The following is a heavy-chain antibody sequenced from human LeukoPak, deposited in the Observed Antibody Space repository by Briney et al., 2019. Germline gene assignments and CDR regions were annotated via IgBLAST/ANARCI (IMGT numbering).Heavy chain of an antibody. Sequence: GGSLRLSXAASGFTFCTYSMNWVRQAPGKGLEWISSIGSSRSYIYYADSVKGRFTISRDNAKNSLYLQMNSLRAEDTAVYYCARDGSPAYNWYFDLWGRGTLVTVSS. CDR1: GFTFCTYS. CDR2: IGSSRSYI. J-gene: IGHJ2*01. D-gene: IGHD2-15*01. V-gene: IGHV3-21*01. CDR3: ARDGSPAYNWYFDL.